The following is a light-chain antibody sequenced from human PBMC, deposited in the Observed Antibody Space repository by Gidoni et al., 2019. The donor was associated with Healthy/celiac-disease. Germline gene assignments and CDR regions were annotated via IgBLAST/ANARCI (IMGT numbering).Light chain of an antibody. J-gene: IGLJ2*01. CDR2: DDS. V-gene: IGLV3-21*02. Sequence: SYVLTQPPSVSFAPGQTARLTCGGNNIGSKSVHWYQQKPGQAPVLVVYDDSDRHSGTPERFSGSNSGNTATLTISRVEAGDEADYYCQVWDSSSDHPNVVFGGGTKLTVL. CDR1: NIGSKS. CDR3: QVWDSSSDHPNVV.